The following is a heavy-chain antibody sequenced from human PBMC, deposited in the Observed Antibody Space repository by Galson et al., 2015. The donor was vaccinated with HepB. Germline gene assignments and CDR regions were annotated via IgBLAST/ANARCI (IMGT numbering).Heavy chain of an antibody. D-gene: IGHD3-22*01. Sequence: SLRLSCAASGFAFVAFGMHWVRQAPGKGLEWVSFISHDGTNKQYADSVEGRFTISRDNSQNILYLQVSSLRDEDTAVYFCAKGDYYDISGYHSRLVGLGYYFGMDVWGQGTTVIVSS. J-gene: IGHJ6*02. CDR1: GFAFVAFG. CDR3: AKGDYYDISGYHSRLVGLGYYFGMDV. CDR2: ISHDGTNK. V-gene: IGHV3-30*18.